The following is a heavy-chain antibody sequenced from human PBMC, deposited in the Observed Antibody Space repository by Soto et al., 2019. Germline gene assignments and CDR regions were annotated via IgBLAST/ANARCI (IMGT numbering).Heavy chain of an antibody. CDR2: ISYDGSNK. V-gene: IGHV3-30*18. CDR1: GFTFSSYG. J-gene: IGHJ6*02. CDR3: AKDTSLVRGVYSRPYGMDV. Sequence: PGGSLRLSCAASGFTFSSYGMHWVRQAPGKGLEWVVVISYDGSNKYYADSVKGRFTISRDNSKNTLYLQMNSLRAEDTAVYYCAKDTSLVRGVYSRPYGMDVWGQATTVTVSS. D-gene: IGHD3-10*01.